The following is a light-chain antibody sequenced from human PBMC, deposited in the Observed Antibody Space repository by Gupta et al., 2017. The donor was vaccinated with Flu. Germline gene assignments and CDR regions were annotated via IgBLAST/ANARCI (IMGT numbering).Light chain of an antibody. V-gene: IGKV1-9*01. CDR2: DAS. Sequence: PASLSSSAGERVTITCRASQGISNYLAWYQQKPGKAPRLLIYDASNWHSGIPARFSGSGSGTDFTLTISSLESEDFAAYYCQQRNSYPRTFGQGTKVEIK. CDR3: QQRNSYPRT. CDR1: QGISNY. J-gene: IGKJ1*01.